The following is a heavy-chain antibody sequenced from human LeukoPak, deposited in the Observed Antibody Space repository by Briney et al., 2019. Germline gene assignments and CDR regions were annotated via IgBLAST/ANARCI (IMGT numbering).Heavy chain of an antibody. V-gene: IGHV3-20*04. D-gene: IGHD3-22*01. CDR2: INWNGAWT. CDR1: GFKFDDYG. Sequence: GGSLRLSCAASGFKFDDYGMSWVRQAPGKGLEWVCDINWNGAWTGYADSVKGRFTISRDNAKNSLYLQMNSLRAEDTALYYCAGYYYDSSRGFDLRGQGTLVTVSA. J-gene: IGHJ5*02. CDR3: AGYYYDSSRGFDL.